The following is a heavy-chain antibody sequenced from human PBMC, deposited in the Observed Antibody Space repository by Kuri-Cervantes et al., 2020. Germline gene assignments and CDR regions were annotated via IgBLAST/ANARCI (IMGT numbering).Heavy chain of an antibody. V-gene: IGHV1-58*01. Sequence: SVKVSCKASGFTFTSSAVQWVRQARGQRLEWIGWIVVGSGNTNYAQKFQGRVTITADESTSTAYMELSSLRSEDTAVYYCAAGFWSGYSYYYYYMDVWGKGTTVTVSS. J-gene: IGHJ6*03. CDR1: GFTFTSSA. CDR3: AAGFWSGYSYYYYYMDV. D-gene: IGHD3-3*01. CDR2: IVVGSGNT.